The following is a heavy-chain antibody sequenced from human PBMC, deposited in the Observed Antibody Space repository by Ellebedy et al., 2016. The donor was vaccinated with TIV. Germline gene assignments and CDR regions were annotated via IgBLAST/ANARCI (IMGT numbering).Heavy chain of an antibody. CDR3: ARVLRATSGMDV. J-gene: IGHJ6*02. CDR2: INPDSGGT. D-gene: IGHD4/OR15-4a*01. Sequence: ASVKVSCKTSGYIFTAYYIHWVRQAPGQGLEWMGWINPDSGGTNFPQKFQGRVTMTRDTPVNTAHMELSRLQSDDTAVYHCARVLRATSGMDVWGQGTTVTVS. V-gene: IGHV1-2*02. CDR1: GYIFTAYY.